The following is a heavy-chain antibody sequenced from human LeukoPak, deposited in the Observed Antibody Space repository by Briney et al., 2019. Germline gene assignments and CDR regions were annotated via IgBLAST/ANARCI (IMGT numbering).Heavy chain of an antibody. CDR1: GNTFTSYG. D-gene: IGHD3-22*01. V-gene: IGHV1-2*02. CDR3: ARDPLPSSGYLLLPLDY. CDR2: INPNSGGT. Sequence: ASVKVSCKASGNTFTSYGITWVRQAPGQGLEWMGWINPNSGGTNYAQKFQGRVTMTRDTSISTAYMELSRLKSDDTAVYYCARDPLPSSGYLLLPLDYWGQGTLVTVSS. J-gene: IGHJ4*02.